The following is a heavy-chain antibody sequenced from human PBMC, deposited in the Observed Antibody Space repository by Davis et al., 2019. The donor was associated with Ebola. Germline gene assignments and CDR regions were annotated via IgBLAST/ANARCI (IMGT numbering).Heavy chain of an antibody. CDR3: ARAGGDVVVVAATHSYYYGMDV. CDR1: GFTFSSYA. Sequence: GESLKISCAASGFTFSSYAMSWVRQSPGKGLEWVSDISGSGVSTYYADSVKRRFTISRDNSKNSLYLQMNSLRAEDRAVYYCARAGGDVVVVAATHSYYYGMDVWGQGTTVTVSS. CDR2: ISGSGVST. D-gene: IGHD2-15*01. J-gene: IGHJ6*02. V-gene: IGHV3-23*01.